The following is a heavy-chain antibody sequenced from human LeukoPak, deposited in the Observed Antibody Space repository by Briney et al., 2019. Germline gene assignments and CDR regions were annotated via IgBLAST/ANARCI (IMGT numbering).Heavy chain of an antibody. D-gene: IGHD4-17*01. CDR3: ARDLTTVTTRG. V-gene: IGHV3-21*01. CDR1: GFTFSGYS. J-gene: IGHJ4*02. CDR2: ISSSSSYI. Sequence: GGSLRLSCAASGFTFSGYSMNWVRQAPGKGLEWVSSISSSSSYIYYADSVKGRFTISRDNAKNSLYLQMNSLRAEDTAVYYCARDLTTVTTRGWGQGTLVTVSS.